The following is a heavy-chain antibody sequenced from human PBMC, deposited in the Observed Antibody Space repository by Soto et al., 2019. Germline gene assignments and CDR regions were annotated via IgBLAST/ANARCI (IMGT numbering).Heavy chain of an antibody. D-gene: IGHD6-19*01. V-gene: IGHV5-10-1*01. CDR3: TTDDVAVAGAEIDY. J-gene: IGHJ4*02. CDR2: IDPSDSYT. CDR1: GYRFTSYW. Sequence: GESLKISYKGSGYRFTSYWISWVRQMPGKGLEWMGRIDPSDSYTNYSPSFQGHVTISADKSISTAYLQMNSLKTEDTAVYYCTTDDVAVAGAEIDYWGQGTLVTVSS.